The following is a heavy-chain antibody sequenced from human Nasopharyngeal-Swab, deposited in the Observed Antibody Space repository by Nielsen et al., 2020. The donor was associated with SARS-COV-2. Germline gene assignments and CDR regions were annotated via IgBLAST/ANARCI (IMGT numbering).Heavy chain of an antibody. Sequence: GGSLRLSCAASGFTFSRYWMHWVRQVPGKGLVWVSRIDTDGSTTDHADSVKGRFTISRDNAKNTLYLQMNSLRAEDTAVYYCAKESLRREMATMSAHDYWGQGTLVTVSS. CDR3: AKESLRREMATMSAHDY. CDR2: IDTDGSTT. V-gene: IGHV3-74*01. D-gene: IGHD5-24*01. CDR1: GFTFSRYW. J-gene: IGHJ4*02.